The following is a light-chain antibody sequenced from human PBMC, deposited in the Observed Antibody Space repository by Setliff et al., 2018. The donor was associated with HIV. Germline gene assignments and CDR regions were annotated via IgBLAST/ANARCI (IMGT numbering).Light chain of an antibody. J-gene: IGLJ1*01. Sequence: QSALTQPAFVSGSPGQSITISCTGTSSDVGGYNYVSWYQQHPGKAPKLMIYEVSYRPSGVSNRFSGSKSGNTASLTISGLQAEDEADYYCCSYAGSNTYVFGTGTKVTVL. CDR1: SSDVGGYNY. CDR3: CSYAGSNTYV. CDR2: EVS. V-gene: IGLV2-14*01.